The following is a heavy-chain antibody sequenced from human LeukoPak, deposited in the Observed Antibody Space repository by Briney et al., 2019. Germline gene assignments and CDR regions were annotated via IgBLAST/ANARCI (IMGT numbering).Heavy chain of an antibody. CDR1: GFTFSSYP. CDR2: ITDSGGTT. J-gene: IGHJ4*02. D-gene: IGHD1-7*01. Sequence: GGPLRLSCAASGFTFSSYPMSWVRQAPGKGLEWVSAITDSGGTTYYADSVKGRFTISRDNARNSLYLQMNSLRAEDTAVYYCARARAITGTTSFDYWGQGTLVTVSS. V-gene: IGHV3-23*01. CDR3: ARARAITGTTSFDY.